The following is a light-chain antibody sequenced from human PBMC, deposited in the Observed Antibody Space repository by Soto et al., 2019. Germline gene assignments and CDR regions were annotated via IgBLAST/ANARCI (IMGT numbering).Light chain of an antibody. CDR3: QQYNNWPLT. J-gene: IGKJ4*01. Sequence: EIVMTQSPATLSVSQGERATLSCRASQSVSSNLAWYQQKPGQAPRLLIYGASTRATGIPARFSGSGSGTECTLTISSLQSEDFAVYYCQQYNNWPLTFGGGTKVEIK. CDR1: QSVSSN. V-gene: IGKV3-15*01. CDR2: GAS.